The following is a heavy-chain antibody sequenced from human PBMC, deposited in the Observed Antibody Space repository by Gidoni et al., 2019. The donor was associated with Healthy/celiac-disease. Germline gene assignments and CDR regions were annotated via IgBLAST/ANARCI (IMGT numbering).Heavy chain of an antibody. V-gene: IGHV3-21*01. CDR1: GFTFISSS. J-gene: IGHJ4*02. Sequence: EVQLVESGGGLVKPGGSLRLSCSASGFTFISSSMHWFRQAPGKGLEWVSSISSSSSYIYYADSVKGRFTISRDNAKNSLYLQMNSLRAEDTAVYYCARVSSSLGKWLVILDRYYFDYWGQGTLVTVSS. CDR2: ISSSSSYI. D-gene: IGHD6-19*01. CDR3: ARVSSSLGKWLVILDRYYFDY.